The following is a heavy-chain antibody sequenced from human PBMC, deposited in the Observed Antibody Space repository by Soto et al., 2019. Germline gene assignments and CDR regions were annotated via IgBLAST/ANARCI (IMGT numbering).Heavy chain of an antibody. CDR1: SGSISSSSW. D-gene: IGHD1-1*01. CDR3: AGQGDRAYTWTY. J-gene: IGHJ4*02. Sequence: QVQLQESGPGLVKSSGTLSLTCAVSSGSISSSSWYSWVRQPPGKGLEWIGEIHHSGTTYCNPALERRLSISLGALRNQFSLTLSSVTAAKTAVYYCAGQGDRAYTWTYWGQGTLVTVSS. V-gene: IGHV4-4*02. CDR2: IHHSGTT.